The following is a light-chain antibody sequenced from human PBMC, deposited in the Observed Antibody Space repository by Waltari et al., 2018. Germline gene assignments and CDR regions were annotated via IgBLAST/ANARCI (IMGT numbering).Light chain of an antibody. CDR2: DAS. J-gene: IGKJ5*01. Sequence: FPATLSLSPGERATLSCRASQSVSSYLAWYQQKPGQAPRLLIYDASNRATGIPARFSGSGSGTDFTLTISSLEPEDFAVYYCQQRSSWPSITFGQGTRLEIK. CDR1: QSVSSY. CDR3: QQRSSWPSIT. V-gene: IGKV3-11*01.